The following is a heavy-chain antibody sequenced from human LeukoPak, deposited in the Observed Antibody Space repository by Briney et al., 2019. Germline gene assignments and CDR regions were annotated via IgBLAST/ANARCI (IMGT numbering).Heavy chain of an antibody. V-gene: IGHV3-74*01. J-gene: IGHJ5*02. CDR3: SRETLDP. CDR2: INTDGSST. Sequence: ARSLRLSCAAYGFSFNTYSMHWVRQAPGKGLLWVSRINTDGSSTSYADSVKGRFTITRDNAKNMVYLQMNSLRGEDKAVYYCSRETLDPWGQGTQVTVSS. CDR1: GFSFNTYS.